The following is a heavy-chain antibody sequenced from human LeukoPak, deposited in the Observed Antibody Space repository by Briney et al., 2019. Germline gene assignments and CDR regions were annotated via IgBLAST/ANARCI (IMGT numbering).Heavy chain of an antibody. CDR1: GFTFSSYW. CDR3: ARVPLFRFLEWLSTPAPSGGMNV. J-gene: IGHJ6*04. V-gene: IGHV3-7*01. Sequence: GGSLRLSCAASGFTFSSYWMSWVRQAPGKGLEWVANIKQDGSEKYYVDSVKGRFTISRDNAKNSLYLQMNSLRAEDTAVYYCARVPLFRFLEWLSTPAPSGGMNVWGKGPRSPSPQ. CDR2: IKQDGSEK. D-gene: IGHD3-3*01.